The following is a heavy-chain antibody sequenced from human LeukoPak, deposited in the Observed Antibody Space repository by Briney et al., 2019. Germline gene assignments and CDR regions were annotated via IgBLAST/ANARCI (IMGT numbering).Heavy chain of an antibody. V-gene: IGHV3-21*01. Sequence: GGSLRLSCEGLGFTFSSHHMTWVRQAPGKGLEWVSSISSSSSYIYYADSVKGRFTISRDNAKNSLYLQMNSLRAEDTAVYYCARDFSPNQIAAASRYYGMDVWGQGTTVTVSS. CDR2: ISSSSSYI. CDR3: ARDFSPNQIAAASRYYGMDV. CDR1: GFTFSSHH. D-gene: IGHD6-13*01. J-gene: IGHJ6*02.